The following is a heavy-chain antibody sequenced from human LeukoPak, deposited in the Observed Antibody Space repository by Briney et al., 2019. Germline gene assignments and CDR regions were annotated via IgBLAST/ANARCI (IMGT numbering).Heavy chain of an antibody. CDR1: GYTFTRNW. CDR3: ARDHSSYDKTWSFTP. CDR2: INPDGGYT. Sequence: ASVKVSSNTSGYTFTRNWIHWVRQAPGQGLEWMGIINPDGGYTMYAQNFQGRVSVTRDTSSSTAYMELRSLRSEDTAVYYCARDHSSYDKTWSFTPWAQGTLVSVSS. D-gene: IGHD3-9*01. J-gene: IGHJ5*02. V-gene: IGHV1-46*01.